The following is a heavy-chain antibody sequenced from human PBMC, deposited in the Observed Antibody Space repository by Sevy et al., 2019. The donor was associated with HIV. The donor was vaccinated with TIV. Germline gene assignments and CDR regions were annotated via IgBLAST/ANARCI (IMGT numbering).Heavy chain of an antibody. CDR3: ARDRGVPRTRGSYQYGMDV. CDR2: ISSSSNFV. J-gene: IGHJ6*02. V-gene: IGHV3-21*06. CDR1: GFTFSSYG. Sequence: GGSLRLSCAASGFTFSSYGMHWVRQAPGQGLEWISSISSSSNFVYQADSVKGRFTISRDNAKNSLFLQMNSLTVEDTAVYYCARDRGVPRTRGSYQYGMDVWGQGTTVTVSS. D-gene: IGHD3-16*01.